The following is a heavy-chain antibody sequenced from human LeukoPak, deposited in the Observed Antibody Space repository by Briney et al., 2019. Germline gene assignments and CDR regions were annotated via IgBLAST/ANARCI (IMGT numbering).Heavy chain of an antibody. V-gene: IGHV3-7*01. J-gene: IGHJ4*02. D-gene: IGHD3-16*01. CDR2: IKQDGSEK. CDR1: GFTFSSYW. CDR3: GRDYEERTTDY. Sequence: GGSLRLSCAASGFTFSSYWMSWVRQAPGKGLEWVANIKQDGSEKYYVDSVKGRFTISRDNAKNSLYLQMNSLRAEDTAVYYCGRDYEERTTDYWGQGTLVTVSS.